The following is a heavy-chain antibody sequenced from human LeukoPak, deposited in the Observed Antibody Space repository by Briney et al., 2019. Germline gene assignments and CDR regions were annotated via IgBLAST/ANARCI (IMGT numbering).Heavy chain of an antibody. CDR2: ISSSSSYI. J-gene: IGHJ4*02. V-gene: IGHV3-21*01. D-gene: IGHD2-21*02. Sequence: GGSLRLSCAASGFTFSSYSMNWVRQAPGKGLEWVSSISSSSSYIYYADSVKGRFTISRDNAKNSLYLQMNSLRAEDTAVYYCASLMVVTAIRGDYWGQGTLVTVSS. CDR1: GFTFSSYS. CDR3: ASLMVVTAIRGDY.